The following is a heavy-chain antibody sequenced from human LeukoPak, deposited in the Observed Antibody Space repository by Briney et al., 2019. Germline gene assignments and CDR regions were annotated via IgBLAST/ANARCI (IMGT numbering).Heavy chain of an antibody. CDR2: INPNSGGT. J-gene: IGHJ4*02. D-gene: IGHD6-6*01. V-gene: IGHV1-2*06. CDR1: GYTFTGYY. Sequence: ASVKVSCKASGYTFTGYYMHWVRQAPGQGLEWMGRINPNSGGTNYAQKFQGRVTMTRDTSISTAYMELSRLRSDDTAVYYCARDRQRGQLGLNYWGQGTLVTVSS. CDR3: ARDRQRGQLGLNY.